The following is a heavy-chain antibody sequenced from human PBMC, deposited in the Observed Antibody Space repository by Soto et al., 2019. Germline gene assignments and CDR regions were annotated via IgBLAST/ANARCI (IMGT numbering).Heavy chain of an antibody. Sequence: GTSVKLSCEACGYSFTSYYMHWVRQAPRQGLEWMGIINPSGGSTSYAQKFQGRVTMTRDTSTSTVYMELSSLRSEDTAVYYCARASTYDFWSGYYSYYYGMDVWGQGTTVTVSS. V-gene: IGHV1-46*01. CDR3: ARASTYDFWSGYYSYYYGMDV. J-gene: IGHJ6*02. CDR2: INPSGGST. CDR1: GYSFTSYY. D-gene: IGHD3-3*01.